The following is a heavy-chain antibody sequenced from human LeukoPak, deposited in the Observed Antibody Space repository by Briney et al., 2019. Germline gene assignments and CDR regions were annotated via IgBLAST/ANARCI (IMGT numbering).Heavy chain of an antibody. V-gene: IGHV3-23*01. D-gene: IGHD6-13*01. Sequence: GGSLRLSCAASGFTFSTHAMIWVRQAPGKGLEWVSVIGGSGSYTYYADSVKGRFTISRDNSKDTLYLQMNSLRPEDTAVYYCARDWYDYWGQGTLVTVSS. CDR2: IGGSGSYT. J-gene: IGHJ4*02. CDR3: ARDWYDY. CDR1: GFTFSTHA.